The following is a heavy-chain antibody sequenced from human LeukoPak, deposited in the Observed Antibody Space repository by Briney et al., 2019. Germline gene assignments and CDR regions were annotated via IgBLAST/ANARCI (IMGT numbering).Heavy chain of an antibody. V-gene: IGHV3-23*01. Sequence: GGSLRLSCAASGFTFSSHGMNWVRQAPGEGLEWVSGITGSGGNRYYADSVKGRFTISRDNSKNTLYLQMNSLRAEDTAVYYCAKDDNYIRFLSWGQGTLVTVSS. D-gene: IGHD3-16*01. CDR3: AKDDNYIRFLS. CDR2: ITGSGGNR. J-gene: IGHJ5*02. CDR1: GFTFSSHG.